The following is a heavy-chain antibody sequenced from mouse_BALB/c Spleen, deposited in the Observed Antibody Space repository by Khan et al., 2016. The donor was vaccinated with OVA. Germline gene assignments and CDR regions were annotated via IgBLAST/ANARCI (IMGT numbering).Heavy chain of an antibody. Sequence: EVQLVESGGGLVKPGGSRKLSCAASGFTFRDSYMYWVRQTPEKRREWVATISDGGSYTYYPDRVKGRFTISRDNAKNHLYLQMSSLKSEDTAMYYGTSAGYGGCAYWGQGTLVTVSA. J-gene: IGHJ3*01. CDR1: GFTFRDSY. V-gene: IGHV5-4*02. CDR2: ISDGGSYT. D-gene: IGHD1-1*02. CDR3: TSAGYGGCAY.